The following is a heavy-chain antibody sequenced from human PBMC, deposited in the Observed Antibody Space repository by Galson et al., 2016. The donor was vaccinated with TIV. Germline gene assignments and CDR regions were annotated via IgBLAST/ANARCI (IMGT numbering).Heavy chain of an antibody. CDR3: AKDRNTAFDTHYSYYGLDV. J-gene: IGHJ6*02. Sequence: SVKVSCKASGGTFSSYVIKWVLQAPGQGLEWMGEIIPMFGTANYAQKFQGRVTITADESTSTAYMELSSLRSEDTAVYYCAKDRNTAFDTHYSYYGLDVWGQGTTVIVSS. D-gene: IGHD5-18*01. V-gene: IGHV1-69*13. CDR1: GGTFSSYV. CDR2: IIPMFGTA.